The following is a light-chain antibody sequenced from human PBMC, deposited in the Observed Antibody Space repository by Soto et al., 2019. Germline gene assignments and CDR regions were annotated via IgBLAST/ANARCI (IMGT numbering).Light chain of an antibody. CDR1: QSITSN. CDR2: GAS. CDR3: QQYNIWPRT. Sequence: EIVMTQSPATLSVSPGERATLSCRASQSITSNLAWYQQKPGQAPRLLIYGASTRATGIPARLSGSGSGTEFTLTISSLQSEDFAVYYCQQYNIWPRTFGQGTKVDIK. J-gene: IGKJ1*01. V-gene: IGKV3-15*01.